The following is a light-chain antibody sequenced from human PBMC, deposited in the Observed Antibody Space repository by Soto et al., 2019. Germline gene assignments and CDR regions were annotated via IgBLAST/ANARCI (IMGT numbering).Light chain of an antibody. CDR1: SSDVGGYNY. CDR2: EVS. Sequence: QSVLTQPASVSGCPGQSITISCTGTSSDVGGYNYVSWYQQHPGKAPKLMIYEVSNRPSGVSNRFSGSKSGNTASLTISGLQAEDEADYYCSSYTSSRTLVFGGGTKVTVL. CDR3: SSYTSSRTLV. J-gene: IGLJ2*01. V-gene: IGLV2-14*01.